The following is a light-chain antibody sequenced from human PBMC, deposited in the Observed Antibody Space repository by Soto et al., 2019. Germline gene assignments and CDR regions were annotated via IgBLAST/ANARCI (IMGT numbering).Light chain of an antibody. CDR1: SSDVGAYDY. V-gene: IGLV2-14*01. CDR3: SSYTSATTYV. CDR2: EVS. J-gene: IGLJ1*01. Sequence: QSFLTQPASVSGSPGQSITISCAGTSSDVGAYDYVSWYQHHPGKAPKLMIHEVSDRPSGISNRFSGSKSGNTASLTISGLQAEDEADYYCSSYTSATTYVFGTGTKVTVL.